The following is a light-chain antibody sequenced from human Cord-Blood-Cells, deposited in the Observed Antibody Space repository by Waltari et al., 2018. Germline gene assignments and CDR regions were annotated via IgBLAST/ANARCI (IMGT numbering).Light chain of an antibody. CDR1: QSVSSN. Sequence: EIVMTQPPAPLSVSPGERATLSCRASQSVSSNLAWYQQKPGQAHRVLIYGASTRATGIPARFSGSGSGTEFTLTISSLQSEDFAVYYCQQYNNWPPVTFGGGTKVEIK. CDR2: GAS. V-gene: IGKV3-15*01. CDR3: QQYNNWPPVT. J-gene: IGKJ4*01.